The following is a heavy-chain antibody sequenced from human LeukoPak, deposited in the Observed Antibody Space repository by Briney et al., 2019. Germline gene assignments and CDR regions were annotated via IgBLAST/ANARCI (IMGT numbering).Heavy chain of an antibody. CDR2: ISNNGGYT. CDR1: GFTLSSYG. D-gene: IGHD2-15*01. V-gene: IGHV3-23*01. CDR3: AKQLGYCSDGSCYFPY. J-gene: IGHJ4*02. Sequence: GGSLRLSCAASGFTLSSYGMHWVRQAPGKGLEWVSAISNNGGYTYYADSVQGRFIISRDNSKSTLCLQMNSLRAEDTAVYYCAKQLGYCSDGSCYFPYWGQGTLVTVSS.